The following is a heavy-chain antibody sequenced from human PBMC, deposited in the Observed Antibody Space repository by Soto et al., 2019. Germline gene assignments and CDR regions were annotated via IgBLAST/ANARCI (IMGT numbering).Heavy chain of an antibody. V-gene: IGHV3-30*18. D-gene: IGHD3-10*01. CDR3: AKSWFGELSAFDY. Sequence: QVQLVESGGGVVQPGRSLRLSCAASGFTFSSYGMHWGRQAPGKGLEWVAVISYDGSNKYYADSVKGRFTISRDNSKNTLYLQMNNLKAENTGVCYCAKSWFGELSAFDYWGQGNLVTVSS. CDR2: ISYDGSNK. J-gene: IGHJ4*03. CDR1: GFTFSSYG.